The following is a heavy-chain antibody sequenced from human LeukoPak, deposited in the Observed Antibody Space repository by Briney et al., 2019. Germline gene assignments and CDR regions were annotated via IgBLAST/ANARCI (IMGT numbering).Heavy chain of an antibody. CDR2: IYYTGST. Sequence: PSETLSLTCTVSGGSISSYYWSWIRQPPGKGLEWIGYIYYTGSTNYNPSLKSRVSISVDTSKNQFSLKVTSVTAADTAVYYCARKFLGSRGYYFDYWGQGTLVTVSS. J-gene: IGHJ4*02. CDR1: GGSISSYY. V-gene: IGHV4-59*01. CDR3: ARKFLGSRGYYFDY. D-gene: IGHD3-10*01.